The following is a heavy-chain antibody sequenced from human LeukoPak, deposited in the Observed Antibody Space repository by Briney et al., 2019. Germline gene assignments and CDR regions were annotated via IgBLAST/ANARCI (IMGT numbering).Heavy chain of an antibody. CDR1: GYTFTSYA. D-gene: IGHD3-22*01. CDR2: INAGNGNT. J-gene: IGHJ4*02. V-gene: IGHV1-3*01. Sequence: ASVKVSCKASGYTFTSYAMHWVRQAPGQRLEWMGWINAGNGNTKYSQKFQGRVTITRDTSASTAYMELSSLRSEDTAVYYCARDLGDYDSSGYYYPYYFDYWGQGTLVTVSS. CDR3: ARDLGDYDSSGYYYPYYFDY.